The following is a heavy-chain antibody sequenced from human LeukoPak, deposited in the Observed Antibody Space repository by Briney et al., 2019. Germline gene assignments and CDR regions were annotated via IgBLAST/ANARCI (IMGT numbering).Heavy chain of an antibody. CDR2: INTDGSST. CDR3: ARDRYCTTTRCSDY. V-gene: IGHV3-74*03. J-gene: IGHJ4*02. Sequence: PGGSLRLSCAASGFTFSSYWMYWVRQAPGKGLVWVSRINTDGSSTTYADSVKGRFTISRDNAKNTLYLEMNSLRAEDTAVYYCARDRYCTTTRCSDYWGQGTLVTVSS. CDR1: GFTFSSYW. D-gene: IGHD2-8*01.